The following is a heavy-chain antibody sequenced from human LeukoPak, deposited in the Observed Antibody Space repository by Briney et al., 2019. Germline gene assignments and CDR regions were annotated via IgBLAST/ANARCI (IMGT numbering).Heavy chain of an antibody. D-gene: IGHD3-3*01. CDR2: ILYDGSNK. CDR3: AKGWGIPIFGVVTN. J-gene: IGHJ4*02. Sequence: GGSLRLSCAASGFTFSSYGMHWVRQAPGKGLEWVAVILYDGSNKYYADSVKGRFTISRDNSKNTLYLVMSGLRAEDTAVYYCAKGWGIPIFGVVTNWGQGTLVTVSS. V-gene: IGHV3-30*18. CDR1: GFTFSSYG.